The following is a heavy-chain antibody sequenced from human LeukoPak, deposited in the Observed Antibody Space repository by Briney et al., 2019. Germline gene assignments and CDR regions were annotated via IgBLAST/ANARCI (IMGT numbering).Heavy chain of an antibody. D-gene: IGHD3-10*01. Sequence: GGSLRLSYAASGFTFSSYEMNWVRQAPGKGLEWVSAISGSGGSTYYADSVKGRFTISRDNSKNTLYLQMNSLRAEDTAVYYCAKDRGPLLWFGESAPFDPWGQGTLVTVSS. CDR3: AKDRGPLLWFGESAPFDP. V-gene: IGHV3-23*01. CDR1: GFTFSSYE. CDR2: ISGSGGST. J-gene: IGHJ5*02.